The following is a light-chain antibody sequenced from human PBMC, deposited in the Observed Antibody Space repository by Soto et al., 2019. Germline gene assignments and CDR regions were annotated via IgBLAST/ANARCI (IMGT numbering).Light chain of an antibody. CDR2: WAS. Sequence: DIVMTQSPASLAVSLGERATINCKSSQSLLFSSNKKNYLAWYQQRLGQPPKLLIYWASSRESGVPDRFTGSGSGTDFTLSISSLQAEDVAVYYCQQFYSSPLTFGGGTKVEIK. J-gene: IGKJ4*01. CDR1: QSLLFSSNKKNY. CDR3: QQFYSSPLT. V-gene: IGKV4-1*01.